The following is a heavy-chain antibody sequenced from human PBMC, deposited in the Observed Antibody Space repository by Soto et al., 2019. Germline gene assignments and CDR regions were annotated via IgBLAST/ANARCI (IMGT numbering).Heavy chain of an antibody. CDR1: GFTFSSYA. Sequence: EVQLLESGGGLVQPGGSLRLSCAASGFTFSSYAMNWVRKAPGKGLEWVSVISGSGGSTYYTDSVKGRFTISRDNSKNTLYLQMNSLRAEDTAVYYCARRSSSWYFDCWGQGTLVTVSS. D-gene: IGHD6-13*01. V-gene: IGHV3-23*01. J-gene: IGHJ4*02. CDR2: ISGSGGST. CDR3: ARRSSSWYFDC.